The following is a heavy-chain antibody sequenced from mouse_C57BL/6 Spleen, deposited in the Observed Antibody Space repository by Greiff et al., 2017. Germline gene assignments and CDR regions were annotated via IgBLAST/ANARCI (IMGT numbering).Heavy chain of an antibody. J-gene: IGHJ2*01. V-gene: IGHV5-9-1*02. Sequence: EVKVVESGEGLVKPGGSLKLSCAASGFTFSSYAMSWVRQTPEQRLEWVAYISSGGDYIYYADTVKGRFTFSRDNARNTLYLQMSSLKSEDTAMYYWTRDQRAFDYWGQGTTLTVSA. CDR2: ISSGGDYI. CDR1: GFTFSSYA. CDR3: TRDQRAFDY.